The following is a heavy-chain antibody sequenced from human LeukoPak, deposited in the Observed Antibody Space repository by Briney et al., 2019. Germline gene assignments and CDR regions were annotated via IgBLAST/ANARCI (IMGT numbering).Heavy chain of an antibody. CDR1: GDSISSGDYY. CDR3: ARDWHQRGSGPGWFDP. Sequence: PSQTLSLTCTVSGDSISSGDYYWSWIRQPPGKGLEWIGYIYFSGTTYYNPSLKSRVNMSVDTSKNQFSLKLSSVTAADTAVYHCARDWHQRGSGPGWFDPWGQGTLVTVSS. D-gene: IGHD3-10*01. CDR2: IYFSGTT. J-gene: IGHJ5*02. V-gene: IGHV4-30-4*01.